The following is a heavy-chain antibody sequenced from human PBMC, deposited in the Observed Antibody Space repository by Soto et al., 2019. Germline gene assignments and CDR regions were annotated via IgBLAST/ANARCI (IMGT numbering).Heavy chain of an antibody. V-gene: IGHV3-33*01. Sequence: PGGSLRLSCAASGFTFRRYGMHWVRQAPGKGLEWVALIWNDGIRKVYVDSVKGRFTISRDNSKNTLDLQMNSLRAEDTAVYYCGRDDDNDANAIDYWGPGTLVTVSS. CDR3: GRDDDNDANAIDY. J-gene: IGHJ4*02. CDR2: IWNDGIRK. CDR1: GFTFRRYG. D-gene: IGHD7-27*01.